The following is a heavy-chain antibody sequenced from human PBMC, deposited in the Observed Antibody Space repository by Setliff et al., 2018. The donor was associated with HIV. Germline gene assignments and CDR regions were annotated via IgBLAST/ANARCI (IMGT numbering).Heavy chain of an antibody. V-gene: IGHV4-59*01. Sequence: PSETLSLTCTVSGGSISSYYWSWIRQPPGKGLEWIGYIYYSGSTNYNPSLKSRVTISVDTSKNQFSLKLSSVIAADTAVYYCARRPAGAVAGGYGMDVWGQGTTVTVSS. CDR1: GGSISSYY. D-gene: IGHD6-19*01. J-gene: IGHJ6*02. CDR2: IYYSGST. CDR3: ARRPAGAVAGGYGMDV.